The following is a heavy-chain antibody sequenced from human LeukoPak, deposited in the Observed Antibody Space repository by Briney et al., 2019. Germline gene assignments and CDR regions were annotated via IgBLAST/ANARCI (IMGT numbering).Heavy chain of an antibody. V-gene: IGHV1-18*01. J-gene: IGHJ4*02. CDR2: INPNSGGT. Sequence: ASVKVSCKASGYTFTSYAMNWVRQAPGQGLEWMGWINPNSGGTNYAQKLQSRVTMTTDTSTSTAYMELRSLRSDDTAVYYCARQTMVRGVITIDYWGQGTLVTVSS. CDR1: GYTFTSYA. D-gene: IGHD3-10*01. CDR3: ARQTMVRGVITIDY.